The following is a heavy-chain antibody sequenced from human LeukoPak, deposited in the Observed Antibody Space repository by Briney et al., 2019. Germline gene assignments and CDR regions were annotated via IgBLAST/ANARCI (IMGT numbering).Heavy chain of an antibody. CDR3: AREIFDY. CDR1: GYTFTSYY. J-gene: IGHJ4*02. CDR2: MNPNSGNT. V-gene: IGHV1-8*02. Sequence: GASVKVSCKASGYTFTSYYMHWVRQATGQGLEWMGWMNPNSGNTGYAQKFQGRVTMTRNTSISTAYMELSSLGSEDTAVYYCAREIFDYWGQGTLVTVSS.